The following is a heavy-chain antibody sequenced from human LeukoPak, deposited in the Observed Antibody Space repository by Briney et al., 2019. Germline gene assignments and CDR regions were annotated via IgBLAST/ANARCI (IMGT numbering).Heavy chain of an antibody. CDR3: ARIVAGDYFDY. Sequence: SETLSLTCTVSGGSISSYYWSWIRQPPGKGLEWVAYIYYSGSTNYNPSLKSRVTISVDTSKNQFSLKLSSVTAADTAVYYCARIVAGDYFDYWGQGTLVTVSS. V-gene: IGHV4-59*01. D-gene: IGHD6-19*01. CDR1: GGSISSYY. J-gene: IGHJ4*02. CDR2: IYYSGST.